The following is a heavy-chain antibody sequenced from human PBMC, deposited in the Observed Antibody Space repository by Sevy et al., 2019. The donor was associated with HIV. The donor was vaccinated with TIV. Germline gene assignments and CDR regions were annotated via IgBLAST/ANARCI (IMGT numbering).Heavy chain of an antibody. J-gene: IGHJ6*02. V-gene: IGHV1-2*06. CDR2: INPNSRDT. D-gene: IGHD5-12*01. Sequence: GTVKVSCKASGYTFTDYYMHWVRQAPGQGLERTGRINPNSRDTNFVQQFQGRVTMTRDTSISTAYMELSRLTSDDTAVYYCSRDPVAPNPAGMDVWGQGTTVYVSS. CDR1: GYTFTDYY. CDR3: SRDPVAPNPAGMDV.